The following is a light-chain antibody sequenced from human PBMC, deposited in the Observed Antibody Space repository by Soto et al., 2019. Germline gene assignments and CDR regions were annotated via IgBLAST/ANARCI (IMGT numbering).Light chain of an antibody. CDR1: QTISTS. CDR2: LAS. V-gene: IGKV1-5*03. Sequence: GHRVTITCRASQTISTSLAWYQQKPGKAPKLLIYLASTLQSGVPARFSGSGSATEFTLSISSLQPDDFATYYCQQYGTSSRTFGQGTKVDIK. J-gene: IGKJ1*01. CDR3: QQYGTSSRT.